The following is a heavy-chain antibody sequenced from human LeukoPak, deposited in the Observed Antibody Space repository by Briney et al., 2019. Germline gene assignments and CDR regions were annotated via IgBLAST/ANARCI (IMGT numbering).Heavy chain of an antibody. V-gene: IGHV3-7*04. CDR1: GFTFSDHC. D-gene: IGHD4-11*01. CDR3: GRGVTKVSY. J-gene: IGHJ4*02. CDR2: IKQDGSEK. Sequence: GGSLRLSCAASGFTFSDHCMSWVRQAPGKGLERGANIKQDGSEKYYVDSVKGQFTILRDNDKKSLYRQVNSLRAEDTAGYYGGRGVTKVSYWGQGTLVTVSS.